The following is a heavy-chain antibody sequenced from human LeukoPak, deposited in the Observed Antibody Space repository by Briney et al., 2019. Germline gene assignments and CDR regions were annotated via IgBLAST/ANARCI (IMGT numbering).Heavy chain of an antibody. CDR1: GGSISSSSYY. Sequence: PSETLSLTCTVSGGSISSSSYYWGWIRQPPGKGLEWIGSIYYSGSTYYNPSLKSRVTISVDTSKNQFSLKLSSVTAADTAVYHCARGYSSGWFTDYWGQGTLVTVSS. D-gene: IGHD6-19*01. V-gene: IGHV4-39*07. CDR3: ARGYSSGWFTDY. J-gene: IGHJ4*02. CDR2: IYYSGST.